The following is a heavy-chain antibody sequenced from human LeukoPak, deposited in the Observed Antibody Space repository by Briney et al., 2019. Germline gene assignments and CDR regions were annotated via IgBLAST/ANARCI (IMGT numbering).Heavy chain of an antibody. CDR1: GGSFSGYY. CDR3: ARARGYSYGYLLS. V-gene: IGHV4-34*01. Sequence: SETLSLTCAVYGGSFSGYYWSRISQPPGKGLEGIGEINHSGSTNYNPSLKSRVTISVDTSKNQFSLKLSSVTAADTAVYYCARARGYSYGYLLSWGQGTLVTVSS. CDR2: INHSGST. J-gene: IGHJ4*02. D-gene: IGHD5-18*01.